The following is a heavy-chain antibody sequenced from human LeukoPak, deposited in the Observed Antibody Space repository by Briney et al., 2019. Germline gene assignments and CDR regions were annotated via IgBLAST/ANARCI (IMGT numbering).Heavy chain of an antibody. Sequence: PGGSLRLSCAASGFTFSNAWTSWVRQAPGKGLEWVGRIKSKTDGGTTDYAAPVKGRFTISRDDSKNTLYLQMNSLKTEDTAVYYCTTDQTPYAFDIWGQGTMVTVSS. CDR3: TTDQTPYAFDI. CDR1: GFTFSNAW. J-gene: IGHJ3*02. V-gene: IGHV3-15*01. CDR2: IKSKTDGGTT.